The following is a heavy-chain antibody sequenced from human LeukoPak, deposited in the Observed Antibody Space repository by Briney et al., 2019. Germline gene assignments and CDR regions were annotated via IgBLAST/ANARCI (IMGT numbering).Heavy chain of an antibody. CDR3: ARGCSTSCYADY. CDR1: GFIFSSYA. V-gene: IGHV3-23*01. D-gene: IGHD2-2*01. J-gene: IGHJ4*02. Sequence: GGSLRLSCAASGFIFSSYAMSWVRQAPGKALEWVSTISGSGGSTYYADSVKGRFTISRDNSKNSLYLEMNSLRAEDTAVYYCARGCSTSCYADYWGQGTLVTVSS. CDR2: ISGSGGST.